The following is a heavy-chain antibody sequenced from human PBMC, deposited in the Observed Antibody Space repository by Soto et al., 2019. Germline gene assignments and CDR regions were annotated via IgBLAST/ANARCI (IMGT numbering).Heavy chain of an antibody. CDR2: IIPILGIA. CDR3: ARMSAAAGGAWGPAGYYYYYYGMDV. CDR1: GGTFSSYT. J-gene: IGHJ6*02. Sequence: SVKVSCKASGGTFSSYTISWVRQAPGQGLEWMGRIIPILGIASYAQKFQGRVTITADKSTSTAYMELSSLRSEDTAVYYCARMSAAAGGAWGPAGYYYYYYGMDVWGQGTTVTVS. V-gene: IGHV1-69*02. D-gene: IGHD6-13*01.